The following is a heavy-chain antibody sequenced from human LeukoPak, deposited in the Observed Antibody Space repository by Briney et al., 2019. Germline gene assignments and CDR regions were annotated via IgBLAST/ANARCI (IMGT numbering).Heavy chain of an antibody. CDR1: GYTFTSYY. D-gene: IGHD1-26*01. CDR3: AAIVGATRWFDP. Sequence: ASVKVSCKASGYTFTSYYMHWVRQAPGQGLEWMGIINPSGGSTSYAQKFQGRVTMTRDTSTSTVYMELSSLRFEDTAVYYCAAIVGATRWFDPWGQGTLVTVSS. J-gene: IGHJ5*02. V-gene: IGHV1-46*01. CDR2: INPSGGST.